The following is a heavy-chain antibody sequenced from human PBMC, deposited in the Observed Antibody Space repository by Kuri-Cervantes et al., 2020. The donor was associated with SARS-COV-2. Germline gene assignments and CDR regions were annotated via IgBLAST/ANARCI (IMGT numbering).Heavy chain of an antibody. CDR1: GFTFSSYA. J-gene: IGHJ4*02. Sequence: GESLKISCAASGFTFSSYAMSWVRQAPGKGLEWVADIKEDGSEKYYVDSVKGRFTISRDNAKNSLYLQMNSLRVEDTAVYYCARWVSGSFDYWGQGTLVTVSS. CDR3: ARWVSGSFDY. CDR2: IKEDGSEK. D-gene: IGHD6-19*01. V-gene: IGHV3-7*01.